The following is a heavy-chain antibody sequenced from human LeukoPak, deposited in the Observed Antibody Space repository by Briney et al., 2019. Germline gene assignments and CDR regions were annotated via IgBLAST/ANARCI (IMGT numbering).Heavy chain of an antibody. Sequence: SETLSPTCTVSGGSISSGGYYWSWIRQHPGKGLEWIGYIYYSGSTYYNPSLKSRVTISVDTSKNQFSLKLSSVTAADTAVYYCARVEDSNYVPYWGQGTLVTVSS. D-gene: IGHD4-11*01. CDR3: ARVEDSNYVPY. J-gene: IGHJ4*02. V-gene: IGHV4-31*03. CDR1: GGSISSGGYY. CDR2: IYYSGST.